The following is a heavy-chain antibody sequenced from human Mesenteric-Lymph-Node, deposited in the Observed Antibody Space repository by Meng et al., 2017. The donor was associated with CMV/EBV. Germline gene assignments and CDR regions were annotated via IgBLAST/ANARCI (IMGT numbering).Heavy chain of an antibody. Sequence: GGSLRLSCVASGFTFSSFPMSWVRQAPGKGLEWASAISSGGGGTFYADAVKGRFTISRDNSKNTLYLQMNSLRAEDTALYYCAKGSAVGQYYFDYWGQGTLVTVSS. CDR2: ISSGGGGT. CDR1: GFTFSSFP. CDR3: AKGSAVGQYYFDY. J-gene: IGHJ4*02. D-gene: IGHD3-16*01. V-gene: IGHV3-23*01.